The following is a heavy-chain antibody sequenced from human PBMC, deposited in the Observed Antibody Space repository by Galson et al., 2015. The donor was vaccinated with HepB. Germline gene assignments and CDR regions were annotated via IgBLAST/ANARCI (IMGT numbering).Heavy chain of an antibody. D-gene: IGHD2-2*01. CDR1: GYTFTGYY. J-gene: IGHJ5*02. Sequence: SVKVSCKASGYTFTGYYMHWVRQAPGQGLEWMGWINPNSGGTNYAQKFQGRVTMTRDTSISTAYMELSRLRSDDTAVYYCARDPVVVVPAAMGRGWFDPWGQGTLVTVSS. CDR2: INPNSGGT. V-gene: IGHV1-2*02. CDR3: ARDPVVVVPAAMGRGWFDP.